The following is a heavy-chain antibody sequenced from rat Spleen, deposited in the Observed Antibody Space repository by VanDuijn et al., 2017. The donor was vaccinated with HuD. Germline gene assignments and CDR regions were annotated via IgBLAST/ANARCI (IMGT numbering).Heavy chain of an antibody. D-gene: IGHD1-4*01. CDR2: IWDNGGT. CDR1: GFSLTSNG. CDR3: ASGIHDF. Sequence: QVQLKESGPGLVQPSQTLSLTCTVSGFSLTSNGVSWVRQPPGKGLEWMGVIWDNGGTDYASSLKSRLSISRDTSRDQVFLKMSSLHIEDTAMYFCASGIHDFWGQGVMVTVSS. V-gene: IGHV2-47*01. J-gene: IGHJ2*01.